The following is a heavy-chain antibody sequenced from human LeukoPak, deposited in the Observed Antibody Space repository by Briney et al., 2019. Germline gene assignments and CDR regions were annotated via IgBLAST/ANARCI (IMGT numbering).Heavy chain of an antibody. CDR1: GFTFSSYW. V-gene: IGHV3-74*01. J-gene: IGHJ4*02. CDR3: ARRSI. Sequence: PGGSLRLSCAASGFTFSSYWMHWVRQAPGKGLVWVSRIKTDGSSTSYADSVKGRFTISRDNAKNMLYLKMNSLRAEDTAVYYCARRSIWGQGTLVTVSS. CDR2: IKTDGSST.